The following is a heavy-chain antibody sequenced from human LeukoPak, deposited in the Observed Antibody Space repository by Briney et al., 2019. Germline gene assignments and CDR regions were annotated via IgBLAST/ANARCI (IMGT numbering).Heavy chain of an antibody. CDR3: ARGFREYSSSGGGSYYFDY. CDR1: GGSISSYY. CDR2: IYYSGST. V-gene: IGHV4-59*01. Sequence: SETLSLTCTVSGGSISSYYWNWIRQPPGKGLEWIGYIYYSGSTNYNPSLKSRVTISVDTSKNQFSLKLSSVTAADTAVYYCARGFREYSSSGGGSYYFDYWGQGTLVTVSS. D-gene: IGHD6-6*01. J-gene: IGHJ4*02.